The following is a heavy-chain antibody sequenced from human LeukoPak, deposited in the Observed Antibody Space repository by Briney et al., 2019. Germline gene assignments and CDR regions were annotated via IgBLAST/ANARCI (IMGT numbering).Heavy chain of an antibody. V-gene: IGHV1-2*02. D-gene: IGHD2-2*01. CDR3: ARGGRYCSSASCSPPRHC. CDR1: GYTFTGYY. CDR2: INPNSGGT. J-gene: IGHJ4*02. Sequence: GASVKVSCKASGYTFTGYYMHWVRQAPGQGLEWMGWINPNSGGTNYAQKFQGRVTMARDTSISTAYMELSRLRSDDTAVYYCARGGRYCSSASCSPPRHCWGQGTLVTVSS.